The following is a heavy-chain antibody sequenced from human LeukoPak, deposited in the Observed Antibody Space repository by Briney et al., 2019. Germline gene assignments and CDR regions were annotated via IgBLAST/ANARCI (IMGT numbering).Heavy chain of an antibody. CDR3: ARLVGEGSSRTPYYDFWSGPVQYYFDY. J-gene: IGHJ4*02. D-gene: IGHD3-3*01. CDR1: GYTFTSYV. Sequence: ASVKVSCKASGYTFTSYVISWVRQAPGQGLEWMGWISAYNGNTNYAQKLQGRVTMTTDTSTSTAYMELRSLRSDDTAVYYCARLVGEGSSRTPYYDFWSGPVQYYFDYWGQGTLVTVSS. V-gene: IGHV1-18*01. CDR2: ISAYNGNT.